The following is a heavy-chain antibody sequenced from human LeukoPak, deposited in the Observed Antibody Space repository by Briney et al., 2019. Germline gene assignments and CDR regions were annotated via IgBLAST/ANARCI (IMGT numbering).Heavy chain of an antibody. CDR2: INHSGST. CDR1: SGSFSGYY. Sequence: PSETLSLTCAVYSGSFSGYYWSWIRQPPGKGLEWIGEINHSGSTNYNPSLKSRVTISVDTSKNQFSLKLSSVTAADTAVYYCARGRDSSGYSLDYWGQGTLVTVSS. V-gene: IGHV4-34*01. CDR3: ARGRDSSGYSLDY. D-gene: IGHD3-22*01. J-gene: IGHJ4*02.